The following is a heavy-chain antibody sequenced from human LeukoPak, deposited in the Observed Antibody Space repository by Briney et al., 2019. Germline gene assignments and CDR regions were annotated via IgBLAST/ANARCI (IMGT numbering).Heavy chain of an antibody. Sequence: PGGSLRLSCAASGFTFINYAMICLRQAPEKGLEWVSTISSSGANTHYADSVKGRFTVSRDNSKNTVSLQMSSLRAEDTAIYYCANGFYYPSYYFNSWGQGTLVTVAS. D-gene: IGHD3-10*01. V-gene: IGHV3-23*01. CDR2: ISSSGANT. CDR3: ANGFYYPSYYFNS. CDR1: GFTFINYA. J-gene: IGHJ4*02.